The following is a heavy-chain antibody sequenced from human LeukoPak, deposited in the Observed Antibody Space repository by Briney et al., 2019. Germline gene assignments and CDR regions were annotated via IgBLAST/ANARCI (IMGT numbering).Heavy chain of an antibody. CDR3: ARGPYSYDSSGAFDI. V-gene: IGHV4-61*02. CDR1: GGSISSGSYY. J-gene: IGHJ3*02. D-gene: IGHD3-22*01. Sequence: SETLSLTCTVSGGSISSGSYYWGWIRQPAGKGLEWIVRFYTSGSTNYNPSLKSLVTISVKTSNTPFSLMLSPVTAAATAEYFCARGPYSYDSSGAFDIWGQGTMVTVSS. CDR2: FYTSGST.